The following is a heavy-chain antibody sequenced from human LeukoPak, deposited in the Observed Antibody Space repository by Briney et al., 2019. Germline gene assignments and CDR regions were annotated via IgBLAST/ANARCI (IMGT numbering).Heavy chain of an antibody. D-gene: IGHD2-2*01. V-gene: IGHV3-15*01. CDR3: TTVVPAATPWFDP. CDR1: GFTFSNAW. J-gene: IGHJ5*02. Sequence: GGSLRLSCAASGFTFSNAWMSWVRQAPGKGLEWVGRIKSKTDGGTTDYAAPVKGRFTISRDDSKNTLYLQMNSLKTEDTAVYYCTTVVPAATPWFDPWGQGTLVTVSS. CDR2: IKSKTDGGTT.